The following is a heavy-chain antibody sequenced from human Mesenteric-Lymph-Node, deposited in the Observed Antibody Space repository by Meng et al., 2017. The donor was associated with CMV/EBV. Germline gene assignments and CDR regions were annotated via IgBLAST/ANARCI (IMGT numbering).Heavy chain of an antibody. CDR2: MNPNTGNT. Sequence: KVTCKTSGYPFIGYDINWVRQAAGQGLEWMGWMNPNTGNTAFAQKFQGRLTMTSDTSISTAFMELSSLRSDDSAVYYCAREKTYYLDSWGQGTLVTVSS. J-gene: IGHJ1*01. D-gene: IGHD3-9*01. CDR3: AREKTYYLDS. CDR1: GYPFIGYD. V-gene: IGHV1-8*01.